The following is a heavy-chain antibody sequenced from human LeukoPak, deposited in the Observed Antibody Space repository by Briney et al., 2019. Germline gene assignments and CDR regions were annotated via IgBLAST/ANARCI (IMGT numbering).Heavy chain of an antibody. V-gene: IGHV1-2*02. CDR3: ARGRRILVGDVNAGDLFDF. CDR2: INPNSGGT. J-gene: IGHJ4*02. D-gene: IGHD1-26*01. Sequence: ASVKVSCKTSGYTFTDYYIHWVRQAPGQGLDWMGWINPNSGGTYYARKFQGRVTMTRDTSISTAYMELSRLKSDDTAVFYCARGRRILVGDVNAGDLFDFWGQGTLVTVSS. CDR1: GYTFTDYY.